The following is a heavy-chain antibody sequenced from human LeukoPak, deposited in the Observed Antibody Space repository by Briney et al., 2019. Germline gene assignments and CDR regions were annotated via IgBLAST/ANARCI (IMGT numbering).Heavy chain of an antibody. Sequence: PGGSLRLSCAASGFTFSNYAMSWVRQAPGKGLEWVSVISGSGGTTYSADSVKGRVTISRDNSKNTLYLQMNSLRAEDTAAYYCARERGSSGGNTNGHFDYWGKGALVTVSS. CDR2: ISGSGGTT. CDR1: GFTFSNYA. D-gene: IGHD4-23*01. V-gene: IGHV3-23*01. J-gene: IGHJ4*02. CDR3: ARERGSSGGNTNGHFDY.